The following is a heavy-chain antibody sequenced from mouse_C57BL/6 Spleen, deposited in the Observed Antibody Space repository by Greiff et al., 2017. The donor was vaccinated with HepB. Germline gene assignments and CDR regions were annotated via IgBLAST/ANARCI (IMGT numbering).Heavy chain of an antibody. CDR2: IDPSDSYT. V-gene: IGHV1-50*01. Sequence: VQLQQPGAELVKPGASVKLSCKASGYTFTSYWMQWVKQRPGQGLEWIGEIDPSDSYTNYNQKFKGKATLTVDTSSSTAYMQLSSLTSEDSAVYYCASSWDRFAYWGQGTLVTVSA. CDR1: GYTFTSYW. J-gene: IGHJ3*01. D-gene: IGHD4-1*01. CDR3: ASSWDRFAY.